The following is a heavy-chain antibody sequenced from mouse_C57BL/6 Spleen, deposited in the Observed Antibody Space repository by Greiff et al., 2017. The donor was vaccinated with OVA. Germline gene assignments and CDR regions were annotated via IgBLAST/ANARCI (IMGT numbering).Heavy chain of an antibody. D-gene: IGHD2-13*01. CDR2: IDPSDSNT. J-gene: IGHJ2*01. V-gene: IGHV1-69*01. Sequence: QVQLQQPVAELVMPGASVKLSCTASGFTFTSSCMHWVKQRPGQGLEWIGEIDPSDSNTKYTPKFKGKSTLTVDTSSHTAYMQLSSLTSEDSAGSYCARDYWDYFDYWGQGTTLTVSS. CDR1: GFTFTSSC. CDR3: ARDYWDYFDY.